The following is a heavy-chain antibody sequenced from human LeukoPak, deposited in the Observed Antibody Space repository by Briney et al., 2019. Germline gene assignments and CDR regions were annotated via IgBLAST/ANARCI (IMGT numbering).Heavy chain of an antibody. D-gene: IGHD2-2*01. CDR2: IYYSGST. Sequence: SETLSPTCTVSGGSISSYYWSWIRQPPGKGLEWIGYIYYSGSTNYNPSLKSRVTISVDTSKNQFSLKLSSVTAADTAVYYCARLGYCSSTSCFRFDPWGQGTLVTVSS. CDR3: ARLGYCSSTSCFRFDP. CDR1: GGSISSYY. J-gene: IGHJ5*02. V-gene: IGHV4-59*01.